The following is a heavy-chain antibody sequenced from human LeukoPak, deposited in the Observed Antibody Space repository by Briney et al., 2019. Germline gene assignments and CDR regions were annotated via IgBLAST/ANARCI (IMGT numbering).Heavy chain of an antibody. V-gene: IGHV4-59*08. Sequence: SETLSLTCTVSGGSIRTYSWSWTRHPPGKGLESVGHFYYSANTDYNPSLKSRVSFSVDTSKNQFSLKLSSVTAANTAVYYCARHPLVAVTTQSSTSGKRPNWYFDLWGRGTLVTVSS. CDR3: ARHPLVAVTTQSSTSGKRPNWYFDL. CDR1: GGSIRTYS. J-gene: IGHJ2*01. CDR2: FYYSANT. D-gene: IGHD4-17*01.